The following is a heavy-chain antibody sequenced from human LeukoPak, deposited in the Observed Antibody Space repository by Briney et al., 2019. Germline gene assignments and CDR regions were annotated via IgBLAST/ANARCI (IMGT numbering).Heavy chain of an antibody. CDR3: ARDGGYYGSGVNWFDP. CDR1: GGSISSGSYY. V-gene: IGHV4-39*07. CDR2: IYYSGST. D-gene: IGHD3-10*01. Sequence: PSETLSLTCTVSGGSISSGSYYWGWIRQPPGKGLEWIGSIYYSGSTYYNPSLKSRVTISVDTSKNQFSLKLSSVTAADTAVYYCARDGGYYGSGVNWFDPWGQGTLVTVSS. J-gene: IGHJ5*02.